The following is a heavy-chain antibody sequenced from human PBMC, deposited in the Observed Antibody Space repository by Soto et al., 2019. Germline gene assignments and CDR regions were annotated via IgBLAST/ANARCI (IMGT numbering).Heavy chain of an antibody. Sequence: EVQLVESGGGLVKPGGSLRLSCAASRFTFSSYSMNWVRQAPGKGLEWVSSISSSSSYIYYADSVKGRFTISRDNAKNSRYLQMNSLRAEDTAGYYCARVWTVYNWFDPWGQGTLVTVAS. J-gene: IGHJ5*02. CDR1: RFTFSSYS. CDR3: ARVWTVYNWFDP. CDR2: ISSSSSYI. D-gene: IGHD2-21*01. V-gene: IGHV3-21*01.